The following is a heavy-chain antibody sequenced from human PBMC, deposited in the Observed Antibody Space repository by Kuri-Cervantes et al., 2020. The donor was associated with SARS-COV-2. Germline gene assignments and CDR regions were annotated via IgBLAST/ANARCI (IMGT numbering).Heavy chain of an antibody. CDR3: AKDLSTVTRPWYFDY. J-gene: IGHJ4*02. CDR2: ISGGGDYT. CDR1: GYSISSGYY. Sequence: GGSLRLSCTVSGYSISSGYYWGWIRQPPGKGLEWVSSISGGGDYTHYADSVKGRFTISRDKDTLYLQINNLRTEDTAVYYCAKDLSTVTRPWYFDYWGQGTLVTVSS. V-gene: IGHV3-23*01. D-gene: IGHD4-17*01.